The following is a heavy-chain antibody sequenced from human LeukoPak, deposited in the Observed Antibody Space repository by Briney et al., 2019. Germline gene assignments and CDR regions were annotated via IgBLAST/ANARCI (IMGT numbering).Heavy chain of an antibody. D-gene: IGHD3-10*01. CDR2: IIPILGIA. CDR3: ARDFVQYYYGSGSLAY. J-gene: IGHJ4*02. V-gene: IGHV1-69*04. Sequence: RASVKVSCKASGGTFSSYTISWVRQAPGQGLEWMGRIIPILGIANYAQKFQGRVTITADKSTSTAYMELSSLRSEDTAVYYCARDFVQYYYGSGSLAYWGQGTLVTVSS. CDR1: GGTFSSYT.